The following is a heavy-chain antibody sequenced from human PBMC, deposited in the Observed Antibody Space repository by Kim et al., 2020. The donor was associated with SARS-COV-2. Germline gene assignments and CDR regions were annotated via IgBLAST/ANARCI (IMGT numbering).Heavy chain of an antibody. CDR2: ISYDGSNK. D-gene: IGHD3-22*01. CDR3: ARDISQWLRSQLENYYDSSGPDY. V-gene: IGHV3-30*04. Sequence: GGSLRLSCAASGFTFSSYAMHWVRQAPGKGLEWVAVISYDGSNKYYADSVKGRFTISRDNSKNTLYLQMNSLRAEDTAVYYCARDISQWLRSQLENYYDSSGPDYWGQGTLVTVSS. CDR1: GFTFSSYA. J-gene: IGHJ4*02.